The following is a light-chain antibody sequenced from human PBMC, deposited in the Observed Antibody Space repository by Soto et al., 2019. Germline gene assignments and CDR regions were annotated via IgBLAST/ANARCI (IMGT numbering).Light chain of an antibody. Sequence: EVVMTQSPATVSVSPGEGDTLSCRASQTISNDLDWYQQKPGQAPRLLIYGASTRATGVPARFSGGGSGTEFTRTISSLQSEDFAFYYCQQNNKWPPVTFGGGTKVEIK. V-gene: IGKV3-15*01. J-gene: IGKJ4*01. CDR1: QTISND. CDR3: QQNNKWPPVT. CDR2: GAS.